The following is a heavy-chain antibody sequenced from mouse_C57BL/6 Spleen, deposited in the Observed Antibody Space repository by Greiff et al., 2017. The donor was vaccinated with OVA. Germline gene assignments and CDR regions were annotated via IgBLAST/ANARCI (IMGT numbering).Heavy chain of an antibody. J-gene: IGHJ4*01. Sequence: EVQGVESGGDLVKPGGSLKLSCAASGFTFSSYGMSWVRQTPDKRLEWVATISSGGSYTYYPDSVKGRFTISRDNAKNTLYLQMSSLKSEDTAMYYCARHGVEAMDYWGQGTSVTVSS. CDR1: GFTFSSYG. D-gene: IGHD1-1*01. CDR2: ISSGGSYT. CDR3: ARHGVEAMDY. V-gene: IGHV5-6*01.